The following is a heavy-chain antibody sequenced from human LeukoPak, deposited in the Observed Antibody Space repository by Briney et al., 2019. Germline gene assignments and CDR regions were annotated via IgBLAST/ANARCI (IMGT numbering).Heavy chain of an antibody. CDR2: ISAYNGNT. CDR1: GYTFTSYG. Sequence: GASVKVSCKASGYTFTSYGISWVRQAPGQGLEWMGWISAYNGNTNYAQRLQGRVTMTADTSTSTAYMELRSLRSDDTAVYYCARVAITKRDAFDIWGQGTMVTVSS. CDR3: ARVAITKRDAFDI. J-gene: IGHJ3*02. V-gene: IGHV1-18*01. D-gene: IGHD3-10*01.